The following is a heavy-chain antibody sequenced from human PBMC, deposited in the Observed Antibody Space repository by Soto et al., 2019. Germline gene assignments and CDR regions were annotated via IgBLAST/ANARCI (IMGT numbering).Heavy chain of an antibody. CDR2: ISYDGSNK. D-gene: IGHD6-19*01. J-gene: IGHJ6*02. CDR1: GFTFSNYG. Sequence: GGSLRLSCAASGFTFSNYGIHWVRQAPGKGLEWVAVISYDGSNKYYADSVKGRFTISRDNSKNTLYLQMNSLRAEDTAVYYCAKEAGRYYYYAMDVWGQGTTVTVSS. V-gene: IGHV3-30*18. CDR3: AKEAGRYYYYAMDV.